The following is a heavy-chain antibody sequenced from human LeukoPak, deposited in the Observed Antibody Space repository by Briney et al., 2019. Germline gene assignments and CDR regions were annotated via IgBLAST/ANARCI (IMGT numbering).Heavy chain of an antibody. CDR2: IHTSGST. Sequence: SETLSLTCTVSGGSISSYYWSWIRQPAGQGLEWIGRIHTSGSTNYNPSLRSRVTMSVDTSKNQFSLRLRSVTAADTALYYCARGIATITQDSFDIWGLGTMVTVSS. CDR1: GGSISSYY. D-gene: IGHD1-14*01. V-gene: IGHV4-4*07. CDR3: ARGIATITQDSFDI. J-gene: IGHJ3*02.